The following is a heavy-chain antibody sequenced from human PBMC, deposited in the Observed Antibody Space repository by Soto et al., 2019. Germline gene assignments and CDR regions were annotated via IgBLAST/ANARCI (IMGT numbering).Heavy chain of an antibody. CDR1: GFTFSNNW. CDR2: INSDGSST. Sequence: GGSLRLSCAASGFTFSNNWMHWVRQAPGKGPVWVSRINSDGSSTYYATAYAASVKGRFTISRDDSKNTLSLQMSSLRAEDSAVYYCVKDQYYYGSGQDAFDIWGQGTMVTVSS. D-gene: IGHD3-10*01. CDR3: VKDQYYYGSGQDAFDI. J-gene: IGHJ3*02. V-gene: IGHV3-74*01.